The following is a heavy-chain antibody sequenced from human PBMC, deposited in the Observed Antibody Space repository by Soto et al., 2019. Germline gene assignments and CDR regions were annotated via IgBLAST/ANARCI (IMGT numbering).Heavy chain of an antibody. J-gene: IGHJ3*02. CDR1: GFTFTSSA. D-gene: IGHD1-26*01. V-gene: IGHV1-58*01. CDR2: IVVGSGNT. Sequence: SVKVSCKASGFTFTSSAVQWVRQARGQRLEWIGWIVVGSGNTNYAQKFQERVTITRDMSTSTAYMELSSLRSEDTAVYYCAAVSGSYFDAFDIWGQGTMVTVSS. CDR3: AAVSGSYFDAFDI.